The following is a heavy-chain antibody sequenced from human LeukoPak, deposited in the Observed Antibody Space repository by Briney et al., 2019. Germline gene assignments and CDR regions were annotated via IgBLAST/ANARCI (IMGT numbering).Heavy chain of an antibody. CDR3: ARDPWAVLVFQH. Sequence: ASVTVSRKGSGGTFSSYAISWVRPAPGPGLEWMGGIMPIFGTANDSQKFQGRVTITADESKITLYMDRSSVRSEDTDVCYWARDPWAVLVFQHWGQGTLVTVSS. V-gene: IGHV1-69*01. CDR2: IMPIFGTA. D-gene: IGHD1-14*01. CDR1: GGTFSSYA. J-gene: IGHJ1*01.